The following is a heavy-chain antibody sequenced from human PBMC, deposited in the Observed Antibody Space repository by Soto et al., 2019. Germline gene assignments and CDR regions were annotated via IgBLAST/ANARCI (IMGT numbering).Heavy chain of an antibody. CDR3: ARASSSSWDVERDDYYYYYYMDV. D-gene: IGHD6-6*01. CDR1: GYTFTSYG. CDR2: ISAYNGNT. Sequence: QVQLVQSGAEVKKPGASVKVSCKASGYTFTSYGISWVRQAPGQGLEWMGWISAYNGNTNYAQKLQGRVTMTPEPSTSTAYMELRSLRSDDTAVYYCARASSSSWDVERDDYYYYYYMDVWGKGTTVTVSS. J-gene: IGHJ6*03. V-gene: IGHV1-18*01.